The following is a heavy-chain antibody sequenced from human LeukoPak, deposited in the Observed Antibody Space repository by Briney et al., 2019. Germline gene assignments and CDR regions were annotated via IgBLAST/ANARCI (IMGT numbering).Heavy chain of an antibody. Sequence: GGSLRLSCAASGFTFSSYSMNWVTQAPGKGLEWISYISSSSNTIYYADSVKGRFTISRDNAKNSLYLQMNSLRDEDTAVYYCARDILTKQAYSGYDNWGQGTLVTVSS. CDR3: ARDILTKQAYSGYDN. D-gene: IGHD5-12*01. J-gene: IGHJ4*02. V-gene: IGHV3-48*02. CDR2: ISSSSNTI. CDR1: GFTFSSYS.